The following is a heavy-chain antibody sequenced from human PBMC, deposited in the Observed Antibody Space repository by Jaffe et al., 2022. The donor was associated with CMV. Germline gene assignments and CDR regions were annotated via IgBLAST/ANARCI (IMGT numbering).Heavy chain of an antibody. CDR2: ISGSGGST. J-gene: IGHJ3*02. CDR1: GFTFSSYA. V-gene: IGHV3-23*04. CDR3: AKVGYCSGGSCLGDAFDI. Sequence: EVQLVESGGGLVQPGGSLRLSCAASGFTFSSYAMSWVRQAPGKGLEWVSAISGSGGSTYYADSVKGRFTISRDNSKNTLYLQMNSLRAEDTAVYYCAKVGYCSGGSCLGDAFDIWGQGTMVTVSS. D-gene: IGHD2-15*01.